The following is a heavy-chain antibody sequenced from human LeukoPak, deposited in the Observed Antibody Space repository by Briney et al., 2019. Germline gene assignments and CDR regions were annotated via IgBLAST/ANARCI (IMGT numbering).Heavy chain of an antibody. Sequence: ASVKVSCKASGHTFTGYYMHWVRQAPGQGLEWMGWISAYNGNTNYAQKLQGRVTMTTDTSTSTAYMELRSLRSDDTAVYYCARLSARSYTPQHWGQGTLVTVSS. J-gene: IGHJ1*01. CDR2: ISAYNGNT. V-gene: IGHV1-18*04. D-gene: IGHD1-26*01. CDR1: GHTFTGYY. CDR3: ARLSARSYTPQH.